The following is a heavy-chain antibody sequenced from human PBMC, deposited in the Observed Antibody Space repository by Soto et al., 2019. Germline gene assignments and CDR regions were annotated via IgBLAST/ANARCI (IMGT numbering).Heavy chain of an antibody. V-gene: IGHV3-15*07. Sequence: EVQLVESGGGLVEPGGSLRLSCAASGFTFTNSWVNWVRQAPGKGLEWVGRFKKKTDGGTTAYPAPVQGSLTISKDDSERTAYLQMSGLKTADAAVYFCSTGGGMGSYHAFDIWGQGTMVTVSS. CDR2: FKKKTDGGTT. J-gene: IGHJ3*02. CDR1: GFTFTNSW. D-gene: IGHD3-16*02. CDR3: STGGGMGSYHAFDI.